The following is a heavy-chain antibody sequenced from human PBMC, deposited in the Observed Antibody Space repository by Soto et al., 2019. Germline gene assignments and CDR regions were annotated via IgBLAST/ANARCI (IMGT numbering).Heavy chain of an antibody. V-gene: IGHV4-4*07. Sequence: QVQLREPGPGLVEPSETRSLTSTVSGDSMSSYYWSWIRQPAEKGLVWIRRISATGKTNYMPSLKSQITLSLHAYKNRFYLSLKFVTAADTAVYFCARDQSGAADIWGQGTVVSVS. D-gene: IGHD7-27*01. J-gene: IGHJ3*02. CDR1: GDSMSSYY. CDR3: ARDQSGAADI. CDR2: ISATGKT.